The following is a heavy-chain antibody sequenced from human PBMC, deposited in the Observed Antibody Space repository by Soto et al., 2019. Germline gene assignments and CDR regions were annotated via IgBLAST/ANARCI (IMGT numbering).Heavy chain of an antibody. V-gene: IGHV5-51*01. CDR2: LYPGDSDT. CDR3: AIHSPAATANNYYYGMDV. CDR1: GYNLPTYW. D-gene: IGHD2-21*02. J-gene: IGHJ6*02. Sequence: GEALKISCKGSGYNLPTYWIGWVRPMPGKGLESMEILYPGDSDTRYSPSFQGQVTISAYKSIRTAYLQWSSLKASDTAMYYCAIHSPAATANNYYYGMDVYGQGTTVTVSS.